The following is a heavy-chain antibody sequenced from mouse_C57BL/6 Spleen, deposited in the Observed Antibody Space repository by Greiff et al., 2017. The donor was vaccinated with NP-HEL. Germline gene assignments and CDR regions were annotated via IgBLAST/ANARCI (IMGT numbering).Heavy chain of an antibody. Sequence: EVMLVESGGGLVKPGGSLKLSCAASGFTFSDYGMHWVRQAPEKGLEWVAYISSGSSTIYYADTVKGRFTISRDNAKNTLFLQMTSLRSEDTAMYYCAKNLWYYGSSDLWAMDYWGQGTSVTVSS. J-gene: IGHJ4*01. CDR1: GFTFSDYG. D-gene: IGHD1-1*01. V-gene: IGHV5-17*01. CDR2: ISSGSSTI. CDR3: AKNLWYYGSSDLWAMDY.